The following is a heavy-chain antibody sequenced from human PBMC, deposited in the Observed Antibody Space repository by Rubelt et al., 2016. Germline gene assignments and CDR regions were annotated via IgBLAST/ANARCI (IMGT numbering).Heavy chain of an antibody. D-gene: IGHD3-16*02. V-gene: IGHV3-33*01. CDR2: IWYDGSNK. J-gene: IGHJ4*02. Sequence: EWVAVIWYDGSNKYYADSVKGRFTISRDNSKNTLYLQMDSLRAEDTAVYYCAREGGATWGSYRYTYFDYWGQGTLVTVSS. CDR3: AREGGATWGSYRYTYFDY.